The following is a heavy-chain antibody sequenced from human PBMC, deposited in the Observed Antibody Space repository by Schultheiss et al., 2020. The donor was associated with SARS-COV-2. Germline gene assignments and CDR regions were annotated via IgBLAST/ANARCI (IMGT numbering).Heavy chain of an antibody. Sequence: GGSLRLSCAASGFTFSSYSMNWVRQAPGKGLVWVSRINSDGSSTSYADSVKGRFTISRDNSKNTLYLQMNSLRSEDTAVYYCAVPGQMATIWAYYFDYWGQGTLVTVSS. V-gene: IGHV3-74*01. D-gene: IGHD5-24*01. CDR2: INSDGSST. CDR1: GFTFSSYS. CDR3: AVPGQMATIWAYYFDY. J-gene: IGHJ4*02.